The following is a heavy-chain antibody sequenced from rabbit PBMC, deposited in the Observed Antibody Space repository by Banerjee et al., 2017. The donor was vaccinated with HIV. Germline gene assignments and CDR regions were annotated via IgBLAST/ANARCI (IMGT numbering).Heavy chain of an antibody. J-gene: IGHJ4*01. CDR2: IYTGSGGI. V-gene: IGHV1S45*01. CDR3: ARAGGYAGDGYSTFVL. D-gene: IGHD7-1*01. Sequence: QEQLEESGGGLVQPEGSLTLTCKASGFDFSSNAMNWVRQAPGKGLEWIGCIYTGSGGIYYASWAKGRFTISKTSSTTVTLQMTSLTAADTATYFCARAGGYAGDGYSTFVLWGPGTLVTVS. CDR1: GFDFSSNA.